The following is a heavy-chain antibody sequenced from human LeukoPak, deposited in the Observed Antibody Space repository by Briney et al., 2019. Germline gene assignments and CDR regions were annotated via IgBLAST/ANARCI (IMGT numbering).Heavy chain of an antibody. CDR3: AGDRATSYFDY. Sequence: GTSLRLSCAASGFTFRSHSMHWVRQAPGKGLEWVAFIWYDGSNKYYTDSVKGRFTISRDNSKNTLYLQMNSLRAEDTAVYYCAGDRATSYFDYWGQGALVTISS. J-gene: IGHJ4*02. V-gene: IGHV3-33*01. CDR1: GFTFRSHS. D-gene: IGHD1-26*01. CDR2: IWYDGSNK.